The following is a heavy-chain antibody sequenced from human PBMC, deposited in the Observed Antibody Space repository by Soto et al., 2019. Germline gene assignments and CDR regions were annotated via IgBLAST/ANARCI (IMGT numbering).Heavy chain of an antibody. CDR2: TDHSGST. Sequence: QVQLQESGPGLVKPSGTLSPTCAVSGDSINPNNWWSWFRQPPGKGLEWIGETDHSGSTNYNPFRNRRVAISIVASRHQFSLTVPSVTAADTAVYYCAFPATNDFDYWGPGMLVTVSS. CDR3: AFPATNDFDY. D-gene: IGHD4-4*01. CDR1: GDSINPNNW. V-gene: IGHV4-4*02. J-gene: IGHJ4*02.